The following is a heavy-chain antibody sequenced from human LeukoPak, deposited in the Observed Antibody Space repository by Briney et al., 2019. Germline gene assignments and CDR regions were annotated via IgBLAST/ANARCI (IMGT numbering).Heavy chain of an antibody. CDR2: IIPIFGIA. J-gene: IGHJ4*02. D-gene: IGHD4-17*01. V-gene: IGHV1-69*04. CDR1: GGTSSSYA. CDR3: AVNYDYGDHGGGY. Sequence: SVKVSCKASGGTSSSYAISWVRQAPGQGLEWMGRIIPIFGIANYAQKFQGRVTITADKSTSTAYMELSSLRSEDTAVYYCAVNYDYGDHGGGYWGQGTLVTVSS.